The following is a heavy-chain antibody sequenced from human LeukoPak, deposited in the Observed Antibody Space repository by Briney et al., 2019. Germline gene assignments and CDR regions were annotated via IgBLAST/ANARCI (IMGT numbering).Heavy chain of an antibody. V-gene: IGHV4-39*01. CDR1: GGSISSSSYY. Sequence: SETLSLTCTVSGGSISSSSYYWGWIRQPPGKGLEWIGSIYYSGSTYYNPSLKSRVTISVDTSKNQFSLKLSSVTAADTAVYYSARGDARPVRAFDYRGQGTLVTVSS. CDR2: IYYSGST. J-gene: IGHJ4*02. CDR3: ARGDARPVRAFDY. D-gene: IGHD4-17*01.